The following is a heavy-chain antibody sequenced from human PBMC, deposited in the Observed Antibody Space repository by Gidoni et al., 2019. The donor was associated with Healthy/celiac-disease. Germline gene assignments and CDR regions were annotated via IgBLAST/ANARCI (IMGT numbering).Heavy chain of an antibody. CDR2: IYPGDSAT. V-gene: IGHV5-51*01. J-gene: IGHJ5*02. CDR3: ARRGYCSAGSCYSSPGGWFDP. Sequence: EVQLVQSGAEVKTPGESLKISCKGSGYNFPSYWIGWVRQMPGKGLEWMGIIYPGDSATRYSPSFLGQVTISADKSISTAYLQWSSLKASDTAMYYCARRGYCSAGSCYSSPGGWFDPWGQGTLVTVSS. D-gene: IGHD2-15*01. CDR1: GYNFPSYW.